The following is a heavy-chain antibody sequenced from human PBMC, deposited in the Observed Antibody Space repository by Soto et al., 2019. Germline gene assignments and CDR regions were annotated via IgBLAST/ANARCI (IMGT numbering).Heavy chain of an antibody. Sequence: GASVKVSCKASGYTSTRYGISWVRQAPGQGLEWMGWISAYNGNTNYAQKLQGRVTMTTDTSTSTAYMELRSLRSDDTAVYYCAREPGSGHDHWFDPWGQGTLVTVSS. D-gene: IGHD6-19*01. CDR1: GYTSTRYG. V-gene: IGHV1-18*04. CDR2: ISAYNGNT. CDR3: AREPGSGHDHWFDP. J-gene: IGHJ5*02.